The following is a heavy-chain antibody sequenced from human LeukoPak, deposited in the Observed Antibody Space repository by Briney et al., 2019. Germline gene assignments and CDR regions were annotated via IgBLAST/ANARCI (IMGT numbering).Heavy chain of an antibody. CDR3: ARVVLRFLEWSFDP. CDR1: GFTFSSYG. J-gene: IGHJ5*02. CDR2: IWYDGSNK. Sequence: GGSLRLSCAASGFTFSSYGMHWVRQAPGKGLEWVAVIWYDGSNKYYADSVKGRFTISRDNSKNTLYLQMNSLRAEDTAVYYCARVVLRFLEWSFDPWGQGTLVTVSS. V-gene: IGHV3-33*01. D-gene: IGHD3-3*01.